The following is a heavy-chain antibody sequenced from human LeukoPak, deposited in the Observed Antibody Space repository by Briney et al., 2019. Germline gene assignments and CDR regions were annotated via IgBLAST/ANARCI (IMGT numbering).Heavy chain of an antibody. CDR3: ARDPYDTTFHDAFDI. D-gene: IGHD3-9*01. CDR1: GGSISSSNW. V-gene: IGHV4-4*02. Sequence: TSETLSLTCAVSGGSISSSNWWSWVRPPPGKGLECIGEIYHSESTNYNPSLKSRVTISVDKSKNQFSLKLSSVTAADTAVYYCARDPYDTTFHDAFDIWGQGTMVTVSS. CDR2: IYHSEST. J-gene: IGHJ3*02.